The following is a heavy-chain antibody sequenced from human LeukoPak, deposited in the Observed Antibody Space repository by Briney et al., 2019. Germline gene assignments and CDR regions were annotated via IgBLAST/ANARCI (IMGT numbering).Heavy chain of an antibody. J-gene: IGHJ6*03. CDR1: GFTFSSYA. V-gene: IGHV3-23*01. CDR3: AKDAAVTTVTTIYYYYMDV. D-gene: IGHD4-17*01. Sequence: GGSLRLSCAASGFTFSSYAMSWVRQAPEKGLEWVSAISGSGGSTYYADSVKGRFTISRDNSKNTLYLQMNSLRAEDTAVYYCAKDAAVTTVTTIYYYYMDVWGKGTTVTVSS. CDR2: ISGSGGST.